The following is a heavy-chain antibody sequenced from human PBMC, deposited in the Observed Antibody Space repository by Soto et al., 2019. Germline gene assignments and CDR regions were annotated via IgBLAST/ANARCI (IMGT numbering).Heavy chain of an antibody. CDR1: GFTFSSYG. V-gene: IGHV3-30*18. CDR2: ISYDGSNK. CDR3: AKDFEYTRGYSYGYSDY. D-gene: IGHD5-18*01. Sequence: GGSLRLSCAASGFTFSSYGMHWVRQAPGKGLEWVAVISYDGSNKYYADSVKGRFTISRDNSKNTLYLQMNSLRAEDTAVYYCAKDFEYTRGYSYGYSDYWGQGTLVTVSS. J-gene: IGHJ4*02.